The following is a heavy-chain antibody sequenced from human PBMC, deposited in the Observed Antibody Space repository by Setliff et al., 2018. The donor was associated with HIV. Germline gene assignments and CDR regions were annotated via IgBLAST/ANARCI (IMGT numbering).Heavy chain of an antibody. V-gene: IGHV1-18*01. CDR1: GYTFSSYG. CDR3: ARAPPGIQNDASDV. CDR2: ISPSNGYT. Sequence: GASVKVSCKASGYTFSSYGISWVRQAPGQGLEWMGWISPSNGYTNYAQKFQGRVTMTRNTSISTAYMELSSLRSEDTAVYYCARAPPGIQNDASDVWGQGTMVTVSS. J-gene: IGHJ3*01.